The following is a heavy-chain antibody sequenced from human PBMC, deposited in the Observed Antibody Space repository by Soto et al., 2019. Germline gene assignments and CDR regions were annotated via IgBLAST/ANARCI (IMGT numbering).Heavy chain of an antibody. CDR3: ARVNWTTVKIGWFDP. CDR2: IYYSGST. V-gene: IGHV4-59*01. Sequence: PSETLSLTCTVSGGSISSYYWSWIRQPPGKGLEWIGYIYYSGSTNYNPSLKSRVTISVDTSKNQFSLKLSSVTAADTAVYYCARVNWTTVKIGWFDPWGQGTLVTV. CDR1: GGSISSYY. D-gene: IGHD4-4*01. J-gene: IGHJ5*02.